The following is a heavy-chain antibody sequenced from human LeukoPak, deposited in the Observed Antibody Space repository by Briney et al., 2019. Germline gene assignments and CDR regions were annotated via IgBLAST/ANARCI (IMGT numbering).Heavy chain of an antibody. V-gene: IGHV1-46*01. Sequence: ASVKVSCKASGYTFTSYYMHWVRQAPGQGLEWMGIINPSGGSTSYAQKFQGRVTMTRDTSTSTVYMELSSLRSEDTAVYYCARSLIRPRLYYYDSSGYYLRKGGTFDYWGQGTLVTVSS. CDR2: INPSGGST. CDR3: ARSLIRPRLYYYDSSGYYLRKGGTFDY. D-gene: IGHD3-22*01. J-gene: IGHJ4*02. CDR1: GYTFTSYY.